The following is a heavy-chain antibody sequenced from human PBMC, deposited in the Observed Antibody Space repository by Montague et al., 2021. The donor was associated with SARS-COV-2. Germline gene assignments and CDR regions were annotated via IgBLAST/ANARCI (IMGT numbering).Heavy chain of an antibody. CDR2: IYHSGHY. CDR3: ARHYSATLPAVY. J-gene: IGHJ4*02. D-gene: IGHD2-15*01. V-gene: IGHV4/OR15-8*01. Sequence: SETLSLTCAVSGGSISDNNWWTWVRQSPGKGPEWVGEIYHSGHYNIKASLRSRVTISVDKTKNQFSLKMTSLTAADTAVYYCARHYSATLPAVYWGQGTLVTVSS. CDR1: GGSISDNNW.